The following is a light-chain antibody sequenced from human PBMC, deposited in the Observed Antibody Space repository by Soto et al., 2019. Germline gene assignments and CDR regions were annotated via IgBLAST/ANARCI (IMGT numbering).Light chain of an antibody. CDR2: KNN. CDR1: SSDVGGYNY. V-gene: IGLV2-14*01. Sequence: QSVLTQPASVSGSPGQSITISCTGTSSDVGGYNYVYWYQQHPGKAPKLMIYKNNNRPSGVPNRFSGSKSGTSASLAICGLRSEDEADYYCAAWDDSLSGLYVFGTGTKVTVL. CDR3: AAWDDSLSGLYV. J-gene: IGLJ1*01.